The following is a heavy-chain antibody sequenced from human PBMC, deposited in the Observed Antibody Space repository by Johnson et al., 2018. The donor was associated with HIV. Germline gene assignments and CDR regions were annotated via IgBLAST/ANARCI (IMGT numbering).Heavy chain of an antibody. CDR3: AIMSAPEDADAFDF. CDR1: GFTFSSYA. V-gene: IGHV3-23*04. D-gene: IGHD1-14*01. CDR2: ISGSGGST. Sequence: VQLVESGGGLVKTGGSLRLSCAASGFTFSSYAMSWVRQAPGKGLEWVSAISGSGGSTYYADSVKGRFTISRDNSRNTLYLQMNSLRAEDTTVYFCAIMSAPEDADAFDFWGQGTMVTVSS. J-gene: IGHJ3*01.